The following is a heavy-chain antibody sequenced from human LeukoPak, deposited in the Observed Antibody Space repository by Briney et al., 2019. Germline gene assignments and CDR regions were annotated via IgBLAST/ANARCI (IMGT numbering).Heavy chain of an antibody. V-gene: IGHV1-2*06. CDR1: GYTFTDYY. CDR3: ARERMTTVTTDYYHYMDV. CDR2: INPNSGGT. J-gene: IGHJ6*03. D-gene: IGHD4-17*01. Sequence: ASVKVSCKASGYTFTDYYIHWVRQAPGQGLEWMGRINPNSGGTNYAQKFQGRVTMTRDTSISTAYMELSRLRSDDTAVYYCARERMTTVTTDYYHYMDVWGKGTTVTVSS.